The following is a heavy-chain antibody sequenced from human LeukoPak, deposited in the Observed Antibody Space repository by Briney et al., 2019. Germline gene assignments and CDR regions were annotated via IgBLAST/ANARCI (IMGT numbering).Heavy chain of an antibody. CDR3: ARDLTRIQLWSYYFDY. CDR1: GFTFSSYA. CDR2: ISYDGSNK. V-gene: IGHV3-30*04. J-gene: IGHJ4*02. Sequence: GGSLRLSCAASGFTFSSYAMHWVRQAPGKGLKWVAVISYDGSNKYYADSVKGRFTISRDNSKNTLYLQMNSLRAEDTAVYYCARDLTRIQLWSYYFDYWGQGTLVTVSS. D-gene: IGHD5-18*01.